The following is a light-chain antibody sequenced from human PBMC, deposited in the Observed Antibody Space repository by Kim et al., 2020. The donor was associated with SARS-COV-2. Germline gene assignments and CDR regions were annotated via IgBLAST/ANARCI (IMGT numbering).Light chain of an antibody. Sequence: QPVLTQSSSASASLGSSVKLTCTLSSGHSSYIIAWHQQQPGKAPRYLMKLEGSGSYNKGSGVPDRFSGPSSGADRYLTISNLQSEDEADYYCETWDSVFGGGTQLTVL. CDR1: SGHSSYI. CDR3: ETWDSV. CDR2: LEGSGSY. J-gene: IGLJ3*02. V-gene: IGLV4-60*03.